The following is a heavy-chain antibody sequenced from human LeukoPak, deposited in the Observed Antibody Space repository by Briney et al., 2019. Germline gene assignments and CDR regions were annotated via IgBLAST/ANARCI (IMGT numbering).Heavy chain of an antibody. CDR3: ARGGIIAAADIYFQH. D-gene: IGHD6-13*01. CDR1: GGTFSSYA. Sequence: GSSVKVSCKASGGTFSSYAISWVRQAPGQGLEWMGGIIPIFGTANYAQKFQGRVTITADESTSTAYMELSSLRSEDTAVYYCARGGIIAAADIYFQHWGQGTLVTVSS. J-gene: IGHJ1*01. CDR2: IIPIFGTA. V-gene: IGHV1-69*01.